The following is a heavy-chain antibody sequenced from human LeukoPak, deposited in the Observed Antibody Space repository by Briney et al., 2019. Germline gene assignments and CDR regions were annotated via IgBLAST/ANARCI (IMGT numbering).Heavy chain of an antibody. CDR1: GFPISSYW. V-gene: IGHV3-7*01. Sequence: PGGSLRLSCAASGFPISSYWMSWVLQAPGKGLERVANIKQEGGDKYYVDSVKGRFTISRDNAKNSLYLQLNSLRADDTAVYYCARLTGTTGFDYWGQGTLVTVSS. J-gene: IGHJ4*02. CDR2: IKQEGGDK. D-gene: IGHD1-1*01. CDR3: ARLTGTTGFDY.